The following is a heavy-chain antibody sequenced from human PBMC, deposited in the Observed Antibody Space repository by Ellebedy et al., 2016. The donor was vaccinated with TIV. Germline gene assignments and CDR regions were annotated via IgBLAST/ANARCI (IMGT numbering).Heavy chain of an antibody. V-gene: IGHV5-51*01. D-gene: IGHD2-2*01. Sequence: GESLKISCKGSGYSFSAYWIAWVRQMPGKGLEWMGIIYPDDSITSYSPSFQGQVTISADKSFSSAYLQWSSLKASDTATYYCARHPRYSSNWFYFNYWGQGTLVSVSS. CDR1: GYSFSAYW. J-gene: IGHJ4*02. CDR3: ARHPRYSSNWFYFNY. CDR2: IYPDDSIT.